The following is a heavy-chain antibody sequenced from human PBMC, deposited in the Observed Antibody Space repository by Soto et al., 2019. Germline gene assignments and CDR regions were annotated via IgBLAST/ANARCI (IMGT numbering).Heavy chain of an antibody. D-gene: IGHD3-16*02. V-gene: IGHV1-2*02. J-gene: IGHJ4*02. Sequence: ASVKVSCKASGYTFTGYYMHWVRQAPGQGLEWMGWINPNSGGTNYAQKFQGRVTMTRDTSISTAYVELSRLRSDDTAVYYCARDAAGYYDYVWGSYRYLFDYWGQGTLVTVSS. CDR1: GYTFTGYY. CDR2: INPNSGGT. CDR3: ARDAAGYYDYVWGSYRYLFDY.